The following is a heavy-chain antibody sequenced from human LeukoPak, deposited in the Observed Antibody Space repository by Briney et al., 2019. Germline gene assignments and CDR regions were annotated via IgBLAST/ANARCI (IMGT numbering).Heavy chain of an antibody. CDR3: AREHTTVTSLLDY. CDR2: IWYDGNNK. J-gene: IGHJ4*02. D-gene: IGHD4-17*01. V-gene: IGHV3-33*01. Sequence: PGRSLRLSCAASGFTFNSYGIHWVRQAPGKGLEWVAVIWYDGNNKYYADSVKGRFTIPRDSSKNTMYLQMNSLRAEDTAVYYCAREHTTVTSLLDYWGQGTLVTVSS. CDR1: GFTFNSYG.